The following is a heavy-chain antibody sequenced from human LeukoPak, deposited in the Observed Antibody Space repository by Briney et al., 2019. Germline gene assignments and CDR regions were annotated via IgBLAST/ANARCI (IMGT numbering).Heavy chain of an antibody. Sequence: SETLSLTCPASGGSISSYYWSWIRQSPGQGLEWIGYIWPSGSTNYNPSLSGRVAISLDKSRNHFTLMVTAVTAADTAFYYCARKGPEHLPTYFDHWGRGILVTVSS. V-gene: IGHV4-4*08. CDR2: IWPSGST. D-gene: IGHD2-21*01. CDR3: ARKGPEHLPTYFDH. CDR1: GGSISSYY. J-gene: IGHJ4*02.